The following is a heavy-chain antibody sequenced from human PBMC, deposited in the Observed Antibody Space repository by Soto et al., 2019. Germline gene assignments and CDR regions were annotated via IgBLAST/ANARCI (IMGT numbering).Heavy chain of an antibody. CDR3: ARATLYDGGGYGLDV. Sequence: GGSLRLSCAASGFTFRIHGMHWVRQAPGKGLEWVAVIWYDGSNKYYADSVKGRFIISRDNSKSTLYVDMNSLRAEDTAVYYCARATLYDGGGYGLDVWGQGTTVTVSS. J-gene: IGHJ6*02. V-gene: IGHV3-33*01. D-gene: IGHD3-16*01. CDR2: IWYDGSNK. CDR1: GFTFRIHG.